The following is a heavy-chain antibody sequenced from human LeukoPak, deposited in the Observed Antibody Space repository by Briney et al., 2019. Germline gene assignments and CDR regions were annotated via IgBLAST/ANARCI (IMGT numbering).Heavy chain of an antibody. V-gene: IGHV4-61*02. CDR2: VYATGNT. Sequence: PSETLSLTCTVSGASINRGTHYWSWVRQPAGKGLEWLGRVYATGNTNYNPSLWSRLSISIDTSRNQFSLRLSSVTAADTAVDYCARGLDNWNVYIFDNWGLGTLVTVSS. D-gene: IGHD1-20*01. CDR3: ARGLDNWNVYIFDN. CDR1: GASINRGTHY. J-gene: IGHJ4*02.